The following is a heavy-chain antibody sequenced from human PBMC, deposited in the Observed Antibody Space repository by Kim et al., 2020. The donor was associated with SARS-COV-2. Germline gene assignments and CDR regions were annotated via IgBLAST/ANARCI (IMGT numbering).Heavy chain of an antibody. Sequence: GGSLRLSCAASGFTFSDYYMSWIRQAPGKGLEWVSYISSSGSTIYYADSVKGRFTISRDNAKNSLYLQMNSLRAEDTAVYYCAREPPWVSYGRLYYYYGMDVWGQGTTVTVSS. CDR1: GFTFSDYY. J-gene: IGHJ6*02. V-gene: IGHV3-11*04. CDR2: ISSSGSTI. CDR3: AREPPWVSYGRLYYYYGMDV. D-gene: IGHD1-26*01.